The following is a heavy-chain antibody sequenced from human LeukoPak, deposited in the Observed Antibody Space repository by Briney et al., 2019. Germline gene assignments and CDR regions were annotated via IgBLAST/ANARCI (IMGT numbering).Heavy chain of an antibody. J-gene: IGHJ4*02. V-gene: IGHV3-30*02. Sequence: PGGSLRLSCAASGFTFRNYGMHWVRQAPGKGLEWVAFIWYDGVNKYYADSVRGRFTISRDNSKSTLYLQMNSLRAEDTAVYYCSMTTAQHSPFDYWGQGTLVTVSS. CDR3: SMTTAQHSPFDY. CDR1: GFTFRNYG. D-gene: IGHD1-1*01. CDR2: IWYDGVNK.